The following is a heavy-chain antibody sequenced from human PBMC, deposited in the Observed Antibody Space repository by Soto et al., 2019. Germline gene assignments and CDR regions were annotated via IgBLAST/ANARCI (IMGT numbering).Heavy chain of an antibody. V-gene: IGHV1-46*03. J-gene: IGHJ6*04. CDR1: GYTFTSYY. D-gene: IGHD1-7*01. CDR2: INPSGGST. Sequence: QVQLVQSGAEVKKPGASVKVSCKASGYTFTSYYMHWVRQAPGQGLEWMGIINPSGGSTSYAQKFQGRDTMTRDTSTSTVYMELSSLRSEDTAVYYCARGPSGTGTPGLLDVWGKGTTVTVSS. CDR3: ARGPSGTGTPGLLDV.